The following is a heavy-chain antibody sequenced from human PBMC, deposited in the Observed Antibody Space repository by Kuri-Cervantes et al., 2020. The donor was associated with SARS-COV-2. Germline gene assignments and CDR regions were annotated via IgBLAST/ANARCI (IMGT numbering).Heavy chain of an antibody. J-gene: IGHJ6*02. CDR2: IWYDGSNK. Sequence: GGSLRLSCAASGFTFSSYGMHWVRQAPGKGLEWVAVIWYDGSNKYYADSMRGRFTISRDNSKNTLYLQMNSLKAEDTAVYYCTRALWGSRITIIGVVKEDYYYYGMDVWGQGTTVTVSS. V-gene: IGHV3-33*08. CDR1: GFTFSSYG. CDR3: TRALWGSRITIIGVVKEDYYYYGMDV. D-gene: IGHD3-3*01.